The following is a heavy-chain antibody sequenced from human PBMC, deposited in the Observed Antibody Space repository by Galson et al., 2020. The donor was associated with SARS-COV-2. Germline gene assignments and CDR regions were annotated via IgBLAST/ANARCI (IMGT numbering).Heavy chain of an antibody. CDR3: AREKWFGESGFDY. CDR1: GFTVSSSY. J-gene: IGHJ4*02. Sequence: GESLKISCAASGFTVSSSYMTWVRQAPGKGLEWVSVLYTYGTTYYADSVKGRFTISRDNSKNTLYLQMNSLRAEDTALYYCAREKWFGESGFDYWGQGTLVTVSS. D-gene: IGHD3-10*01. CDR2: LYTYGTT. V-gene: IGHV3-53*01.